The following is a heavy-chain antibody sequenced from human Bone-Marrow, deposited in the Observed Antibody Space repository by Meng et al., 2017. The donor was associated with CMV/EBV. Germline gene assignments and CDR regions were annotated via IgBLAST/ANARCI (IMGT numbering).Heavy chain of an antibody. CDR2: IIPILGIA. D-gene: IGHD2-2*01. Sequence: SVKVSCKASGGTFSSYTISWVRQAPGQGLEWMGRIIPILGIANYAQKFQGRVTITADKSTSTAYMELSSLRSDDTAVYYCATNEGSHLGYYYGMDVWAKGPRSPSP. V-gene: IGHV1-69*02. J-gene: IGHJ6*02. CDR3: ATNEGSHLGYYYGMDV. CDR1: GGTFSSYT.